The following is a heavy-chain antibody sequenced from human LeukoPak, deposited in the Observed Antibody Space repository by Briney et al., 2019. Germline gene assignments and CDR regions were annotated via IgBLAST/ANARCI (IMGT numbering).Heavy chain of an antibody. V-gene: IGHV1-46*01. D-gene: IGHD1-7*01. CDR3: ARDRTRYIDY. Sequence: ASVKVSCKASGGTFSSYAISWVRQAPGQGLEWMGIINPSGGSTSYAQKFQGRVTMTRDTSTSTVYMELSSLRSEDTAVYYCARDRTRYIDYWGQGTLVTVSS. CDR1: GGTFSSYA. CDR2: INPSGGST. J-gene: IGHJ4*02.